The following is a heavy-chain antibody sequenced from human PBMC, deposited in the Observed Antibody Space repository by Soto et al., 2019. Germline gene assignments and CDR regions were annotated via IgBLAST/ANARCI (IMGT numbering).Heavy chain of an antibody. V-gene: IGHV1-18*04. Sequence: ASVKVSCKASGYTFTSYGISWVRQAPGQGLEWMGWISAYNGNTNYAQKLQGRVTMTTDTSTSTAYMELRSLRSDDTAVYYCARDLGVWGSYSYRGRNFDYWGQGTLVTVSS. CDR2: ISAYNGNT. J-gene: IGHJ4*02. CDR3: ARDLGVWGSYSYRGRNFDY. D-gene: IGHD3-16*02. CDR1: GYTFTSYG.